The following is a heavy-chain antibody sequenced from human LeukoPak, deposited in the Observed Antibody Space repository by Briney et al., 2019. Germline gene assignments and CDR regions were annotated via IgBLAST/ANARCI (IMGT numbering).Heavy chain of an antibody. CDR1: GFAFTTFW. Sequence: GGSLRLSCATSGFAFTTFWMHWVRQAPGKGLVWVSRINHDGSSTNYADSVKGRFTISRDNAKNTVYLQMNSLRAEDTAVYYCVRDWGYDSSGYWQKYFDTWGQGTLVTVSS. CDR2: INHDGSST. D-gene: IGHD3-22*01. CDR3: VRDWGYDSSGYWQKYFDT. J-gene: IGHJ4*02. V-gene: IGHV3-74*01.